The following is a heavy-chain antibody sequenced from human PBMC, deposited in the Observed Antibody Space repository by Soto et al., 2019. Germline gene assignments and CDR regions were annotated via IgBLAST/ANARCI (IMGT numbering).Heavy chain of an antibody. CDR3: ARSLGWVFGIMIEGSNWLAR. J-gene: IGHJ5*02. CDR2: INPNGGST. D-gene: IGHD3-22*01. V-gene: IGHV1-46*01. Sequence: GRGLEWMGIINPNGGSTRFAQTFQGRITMTTDTSTSTVYMELRSLRSEDTAVYYCARSLGWVFGIMIEGSNWLARWCQGSLVTVSS.